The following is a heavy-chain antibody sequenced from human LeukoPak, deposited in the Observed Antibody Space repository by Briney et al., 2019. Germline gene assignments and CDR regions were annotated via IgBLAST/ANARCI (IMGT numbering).Heavy chain of an antibody. J-gene: IGHJ3*02. D-gene: IGHD1-1*01. CDR1: GGSISRDY. CDR3: ARDRRNSDAFDI. Sequence: PSETLSLTCTVSGGSISRDYWSWIRQPPGKGLEWIGYIYYSGSTNYNPSLKGRVTISLDTSKNQFSLKLSSVTAADTAVYYCARDRRNSDAFDIWGQGTMVTVSS. CDR2: IYYSGST. V-gene: IGHV4-59*01.